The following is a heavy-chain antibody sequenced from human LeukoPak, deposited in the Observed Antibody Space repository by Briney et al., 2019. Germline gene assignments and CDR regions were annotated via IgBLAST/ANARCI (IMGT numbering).Heavy chain of an antibody. CDR3: ARGRGCCASTTCLLPFDY. CDR2: IYSGGST. J-gene: IGHJ4*02. CDR1: GFTVSTYY. D-gene: IGHD2-2*01. V-gene: IGHV3-53*01. Sequence: AGGSLRLSCAASGFTVSTYYMTWVRHAPGKGLECVSVIYSGGSTYYADSVKGRFTVSRDNSKNTLYLQMNSLRAEDTAMYYCARGRGCCASTTCLLPFDYWGQGTLVTVSS.